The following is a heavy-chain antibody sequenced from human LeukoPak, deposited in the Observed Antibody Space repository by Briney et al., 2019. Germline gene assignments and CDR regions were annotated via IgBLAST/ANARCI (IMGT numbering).Heavy chain of an antibody. CDR2: ISSSSSYI. Sequence: GGSLRLSCAASGFTFSSYTMNWVRQAPGKGLEWVSSISSSSSYIYYADSVKGRFTISRDNAKKSLYLQMNSLRAEDTAVYYCARATTYDILTGYSDYWGQGTLVTVSS. CDR1: GFTFSSYT. CDR3: ARATTYDILTGYSDY. J-gene: IGHJ4*02. D-gene: IGHD3-9*01. V-gene: IGHV3-21*01.